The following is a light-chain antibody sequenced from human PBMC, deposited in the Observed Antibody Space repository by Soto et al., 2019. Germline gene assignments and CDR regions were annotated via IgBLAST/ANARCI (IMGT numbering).Light chain of an antibody. CDR3: EQNYDSPPT. J-gene: IGKJ1*01. V-gene: IGKV1-39*01. CDR1: QTISHY. Sequence: DIEMTQSPSSLSASVGDRVIITCRASQTISHYVNWYRQKPGKAPELLIYGASNLQSGVPSRFGGSGSGTDFTLTIISLQPEDFAVYYCEQNYDSPPTFGHGTKVEI. CDR2: GAS.